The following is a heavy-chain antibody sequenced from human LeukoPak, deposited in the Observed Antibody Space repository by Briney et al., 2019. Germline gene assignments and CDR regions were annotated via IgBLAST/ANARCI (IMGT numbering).Heavy chain of an antibody. J-gene: IGHJ4*01. CDR1: GGSFNGYY. V-gene: IGHV4-59*01. CDR2: IYYSGSI. D-gene: IGHD5-24*01. CDR3: ARAGGYNYPFDY. Sequence: SETLSLTCAVSGGSFNGYYWSWIRQPPGKGLEWIGYIYYSGSINYTPSLKSRVTISVDTSKNQFSLKLSSVTAADTAVYHCARAGGYNYPFDYGGHGTLVTVSS.